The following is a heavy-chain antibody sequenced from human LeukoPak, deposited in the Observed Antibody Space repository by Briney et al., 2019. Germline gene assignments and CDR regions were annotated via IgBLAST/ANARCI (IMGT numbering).Heavy chain of an antibody. D-gene: IGHD3-10*01. J-gene: IGHJ4*02. CDR2: ISYDGSNE. Sequence: GGSLRLSCAASGFTFSGYAMHWVRQAPGKGLEWVALISYDGSNEYYAGSVKGRFTISRDNSKNTLYLQMNSLSVEDTAVYYCARVGYYASGPFSYFDYWGQGTLVTVSS. CDR3: ARVGYYASGPFSYFDY. CDR1: GFTFSGYA. V-gene: IGHV3-30-3*01.